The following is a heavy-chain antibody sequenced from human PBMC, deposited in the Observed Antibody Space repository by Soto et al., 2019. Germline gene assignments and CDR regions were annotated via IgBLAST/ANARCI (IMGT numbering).Heavy chain of an antibody. V-gene: IGHV3-30-3*01. Sequence: PGGSLRLSCAASGFTFSSYAMHWVRQAPGKGLEWVAVISYDGSNKYYADSVKGRFTISRDNSKNTLYLQMNSLRAEDTAVYYCARENLADCYKRVPCFDYWGQGTLVTVSS. CDR1: GFTFSSYA. CDR3: ARENLADCYKRVPCFDY. CDR2: ISYDGSNK. D-gene: IGHD2-21*01. J-gene: IGHJ4*02.